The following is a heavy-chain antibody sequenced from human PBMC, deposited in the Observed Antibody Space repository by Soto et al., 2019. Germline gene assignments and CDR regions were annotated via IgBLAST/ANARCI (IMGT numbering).Heavy chain of an antibody. CDR3: ACDITVFRGVPDAFAI. CDR1: GYTFTTYS. CDR2: INAGNGNT. J-gene: IGHJ3*02. D-gene: IGHD3-10*01. Sequence: ASVKVSCKASGYTFTTYSLHWVRQAPGQRLEWMGWINAGNGNTKYSQKFQDRVTITRDTTASTVYMELSSLRSEDTAVYHCACDITVFRGVPDAFAICGQGTMDIGSS. V-gene: IGHV1-3*01.